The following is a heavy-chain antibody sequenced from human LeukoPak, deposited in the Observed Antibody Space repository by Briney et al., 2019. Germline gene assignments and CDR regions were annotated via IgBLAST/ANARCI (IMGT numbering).Heavy chain of an antibody. CDR2: IHPGDSDT. J-gene: IGHJ4*02. V-gene: IGHV5-51*01. CDR1: GYSFTGYW. Sequence: GESLKISCQGSGYSFTGYWIGWVRQVPGKGLEWMGIIHPGDSDTRYSPSFQGQVTISADKSISTAYLQWSSLKASDTAIYYCVRHGDGYNKYGGYYFDFWGQGTLVTVSS. D-gene: IGHD5-24*01. CDR3: VRHGDGYNKYGGYYFDF.